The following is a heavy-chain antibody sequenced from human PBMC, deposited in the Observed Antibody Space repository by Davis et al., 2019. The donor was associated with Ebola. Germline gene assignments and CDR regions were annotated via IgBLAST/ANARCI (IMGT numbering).Heavy chain of an antibody. J-gene: IGHJ6*02. Sequence: SVKVSCKASGGTFSSYAISWVRQAPGQGLEWMGGIIPIFGTANYAQKFQGRVTITADESTSTAYMELSSLRSEDTAVYYCARAVWEVRGVIAYYYYYGMDVWGQGTTVTVSS. CDR1: GGTFSSYA. CDR3: ARAVWEVRGVIAYYYYYGMDV. D-gene: IGHD3-10*01. CDR2: IIPIFGTA. V-gene: IGHV1-69*13.